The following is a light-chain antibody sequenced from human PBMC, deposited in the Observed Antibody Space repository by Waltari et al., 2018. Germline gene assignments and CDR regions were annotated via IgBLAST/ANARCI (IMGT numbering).Light chain of an antibody. CDR3: QQRSTWPPYT. Sequence: EIVLTQSPATLSLSPGERATLSCRASQSISSYLAWYQQKRGQAPSLLIYDASNRATRIPARFSGSGSGTDFNLTISNVEPEDFAIYYCQQRSTWPPYTFGQGTKLEIK. CDR1: QSISSY. CDR2: DAS. V-gene: IGKV3-11*01. J-gene: IGKJ2*01.